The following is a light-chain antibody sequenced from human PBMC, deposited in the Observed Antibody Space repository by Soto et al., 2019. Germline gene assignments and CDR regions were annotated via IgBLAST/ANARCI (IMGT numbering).Light chain of an antibody. CDR2: GAL. Sequence: EIVLTQSPATLSLYPGERATLSCRASQSVRRYLAWYQQTPGQPPRLLIYGALIRAPGIPPRFSGRGSGTDFTLTISSLESEDFAVYYCQQRSDWPRTFGQGTKLEIK. J-gene: IGKJ2*01. CDR1: QSVRRY. V-gene: IGKV3-11*01. CDR3: QQRSDWPRT.